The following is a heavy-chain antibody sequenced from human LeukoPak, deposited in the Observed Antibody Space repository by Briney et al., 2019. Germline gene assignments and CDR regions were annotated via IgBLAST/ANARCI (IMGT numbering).Heavy chain of an antibody. CDR1: GGSISSSSYY. CDR3: ARSGIVGATGPPPGFDY. J-gene: IGHJ4*02. Sequence: SETLSLTCTVSGGSISSSSYYWGWIRQPPGKGLEWIGSIYYSGSTYYNPSLKSRVTISVDTSKNQFSLKLSSVTAADTAVYYCARSGIVGATGPPPGFDYWGQGTLVTVSS. V-gene: IGHV4-39*07. D-gene: IGHD1-26*01. CDR2: IYYSGST.